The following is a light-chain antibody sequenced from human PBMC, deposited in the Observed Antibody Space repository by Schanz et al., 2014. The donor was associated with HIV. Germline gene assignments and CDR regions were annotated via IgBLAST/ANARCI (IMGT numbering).Light chain of an antibody. J-gene: IGKJ2*01. CDR2: EAS. Sequence: DVQMTQSPSTLSASVGDRVTITCRATQSISPWLAWYQQKPGKAPKLLINEASSLQSGVPSRFSGSGSGTEFTLTISSLQPDDFATYYCQQYTTYAYTFGQGTRVEIK. CDR1: QSISPW. CDR3: QQYTTYAYT. V-gene: IGKV1-5*03.